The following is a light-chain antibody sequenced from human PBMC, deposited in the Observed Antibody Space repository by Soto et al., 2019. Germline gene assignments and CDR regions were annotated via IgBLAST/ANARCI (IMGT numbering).Light chain of an antibody. V-gene: IGKV1-27*01. CDR1: QGISKD. Sequence: DIQMTQSPSSLSASVGDRVTITCRASQGISKDLAWYQQQPGKAPKLLIFDASTLQSGVPSRFSGSGSGTDFTLIITSLQPEDVAIYYCQRYKSAIIFGQGTRLEIK. J-gene: IGKJ5*01. CDR2: DAS. CDR3: QRYKSAII.